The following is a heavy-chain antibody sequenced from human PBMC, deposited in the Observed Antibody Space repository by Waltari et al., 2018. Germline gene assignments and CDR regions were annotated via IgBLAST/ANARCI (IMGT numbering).Heavy chain of an antibody. J-gene: IGHJ6*02. CDR3: AGDRESR. V-gene: IGHV3-7*01. CDR1: FTFRAFW. CDR2: INPDRSSI. Sequence: EVQLVESGGDLVQPGGSLRLSCAEFTFRAFWMVWVRQAPGKGLEWVAIINPDRSSIYYLDSVKGRFTISRDNAKKSLYLQMNSLRVEDTAVYYCAGDRESRWGQGTTVTVSS.